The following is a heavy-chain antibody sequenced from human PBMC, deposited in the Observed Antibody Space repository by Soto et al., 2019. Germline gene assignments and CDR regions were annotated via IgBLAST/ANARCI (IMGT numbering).Heavy chain of an antibody. Sequence: PSETLSLTYTVSGGSISSSSYFWGWIRQPPGKGLEWIGSIYYSGSTYYNPSLKSQVTVSVDTSKNQFSLKPSSVTAADTAVYYCARHPSNFWFDPWGQGTLVTVSS. CDR3: ARHPSNFWFDP. J-gene: IGHJ5*02. CDR2: IYYSGST. CDR1: GGSISSSSYF. D-gene: IGHD4-4*01. V-gene: IGHV4-39*01.